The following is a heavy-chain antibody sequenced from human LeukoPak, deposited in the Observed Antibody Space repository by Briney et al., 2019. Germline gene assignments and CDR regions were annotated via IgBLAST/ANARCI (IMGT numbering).Heavy chain of an antibody. J-gene: IGHJ5*02. CDR3: ARDRATGSGSNWFDP. D-gene: IGHD3-10*01. CDR2: MNPNSGNT. CDR1: GYTFTSYD. Sequence: ASVKVSCKASGYTFTSYDSNWVRQATGQGLEWMGWMNPNSGNTGYAQKFQGRVTMTRNTSISTAYMELSSLRSEDTAVYYCARDRATGSGSNWFDPWGQGTLVTVSS. V-gene: IGHV1-8*01.